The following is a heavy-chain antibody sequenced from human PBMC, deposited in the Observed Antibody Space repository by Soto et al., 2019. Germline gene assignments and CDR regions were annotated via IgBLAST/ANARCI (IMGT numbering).Heavy chain of an antibody. V-gene: IGHV1-18*01. Sequence: ASVKVSCKASGYTFTSYGISWVRQAPGQGLEWMGWISAYNGNTNYAQKLQGRVTMTTDTSTSTAYMELRSLRSDDTAVYYCARYQNGSGNYYTRYFDYWGQGTLVTVSS. CDR2: ISAYNGNT. CDR1: GYTFTSYG. J-gene: IGHJ4*02. D-gene: IGHD3-10*01. CDR3: ARYQNGSGNYYTRYFDY.